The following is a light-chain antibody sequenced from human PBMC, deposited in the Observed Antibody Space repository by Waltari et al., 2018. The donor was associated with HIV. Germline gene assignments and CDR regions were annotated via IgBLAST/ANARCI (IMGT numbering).Light chain of an antibody. CDR1: TVAVTSGHY. CDR3: LLSYSGARPHVV. Sequence: QAVVTQEPSLTVSSGGTVTLTCCSTTVAVTSGHYPYWFQQKPGQAPRTLIYDTNNKHSWTPARFSGSLLGGRAALTLSGAQPEDEAEYYCLLSYSGARPHVVFGGGTKLTVL. CDR2: DTN. V-gene: IGLV7-46*01. J-gene: IGLJ2*01.